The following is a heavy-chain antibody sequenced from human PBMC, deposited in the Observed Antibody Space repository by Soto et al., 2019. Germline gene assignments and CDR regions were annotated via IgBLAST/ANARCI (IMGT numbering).Heavy chain of an antibody. Sequence: GSLRLSCAASGFTFSSYAMHWVRQAPGKGLEWVAVISYDGSNKYYADSVKGRFTISRDNSKNTLYLQMNSLRAEDTAVYYCARDPEVGATGYFDYWGQGTLVTVSS. CDR3: ARDPEVGATGYFDY. CDR1: GFTFSSYA. D-gene: IGHD1-26*01. CDR2: ISYDGSNK. J-gene: IGHJ4*02. V-gene: IGHV3-30-3*01.